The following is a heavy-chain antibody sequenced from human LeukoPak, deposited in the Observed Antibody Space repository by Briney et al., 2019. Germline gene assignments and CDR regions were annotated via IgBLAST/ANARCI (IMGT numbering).Heavy chain of an antibody. CDR2: IYSGGPT. Sequence: GGSLRLSCAASGFSVSSSYMNWVRQAPGKGLEWVSVIYSGGPTYYADSVKGRFTISRDNSKNTLYLQMDSLRAEDTAIYYCARIHTYGSPIDYWGQGTLVTVSS. V-gene: IGHV3-66*01. J-gene: IGHJ4*02. CDR3: ARIHTYGSPIDY. CDR1: GFSVSSSY. D-gene: IGHD5-18*01.